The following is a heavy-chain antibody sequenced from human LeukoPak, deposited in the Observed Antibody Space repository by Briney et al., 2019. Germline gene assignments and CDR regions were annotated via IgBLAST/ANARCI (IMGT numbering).Heavy chain of an antibody. D-gene: IGHD2-15*01. CDR3: ARQSDSGGYFEY. Sequence: PSETLSLTCTVSGDSINRYLWTWIRQPAGRGLEWIGRIYDSGTTNYKPSLKCRVSMSVETPKNQFSLKLSSVTAADTAVYYCARQSDSGGYFEYWGQGARVTVSS. CDR1: GDSINRYL. J-gene: IGHJ4*01. V-gene: IGHV4-4*07. CDR2: IYDSGTT.